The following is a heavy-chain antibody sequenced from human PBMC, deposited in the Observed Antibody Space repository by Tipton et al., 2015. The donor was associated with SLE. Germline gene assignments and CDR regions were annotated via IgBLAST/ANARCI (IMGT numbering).Heavy chain of an antibody. CDR1: GGSFSGYY. D-gene: IGHD3-3*01. CDR2: INHSGST. V-gene: IGHV4-34*01. CDR3: ARGLAYYDFWSGYYTSNYFDY. Sequence: TLSLTCAVYGGSFSGYYWRWIRQPPGKGLEWIGEINHSGSTNYNPSLKSRVTISVDTSKNQFSLKLSSVTAADTAVYYCARGLAYYDFWSGYYTSNYFDYWGQGTLVTVSS. J-gene: IGHJ4*02.